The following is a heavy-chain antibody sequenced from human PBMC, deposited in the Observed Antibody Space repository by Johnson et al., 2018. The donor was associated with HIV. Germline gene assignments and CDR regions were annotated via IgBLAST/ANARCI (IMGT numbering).Heavy chain of an antibody. V-gene: IGHV3-30*02. CDR1: GFSFTKYA. CDR2: IRFDGSNK. J-gene: IGHJ3*02. CDR3: VKARGGYWGDDFDI. Sequence: QVQLVESGGGVVQPGRSLRLSCAASGFSFTKYAMHWVRQAPGKGLEWVAIIRFDGSNKYYADSVKGRLIMSRDNSKNTLYVEMDSLRAEDTAVYYCVKARGGYWGDDFDIWGQGTMVTVSS. D-gene: IGHD2-8*02.